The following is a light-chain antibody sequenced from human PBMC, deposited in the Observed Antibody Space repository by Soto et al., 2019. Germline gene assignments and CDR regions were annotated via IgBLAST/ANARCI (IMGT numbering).Light chain of an antibody. V-gene: IGKV3-20*01. CDR3: QQYGYSPPYT. Sequence: EIVLTQSPGTLSLSPGERATLSCRASPSVSSTYLAWYQQKPGQSPRLLIYGASSRATGIPDRFSGSGSGTDFTLTISRLEPEDFAVDFCQQYGYSPPYTFGQGTKLEI. CDR1: PSVSSTY. CDR2: GAS. J-gene: IGKJ2*01.